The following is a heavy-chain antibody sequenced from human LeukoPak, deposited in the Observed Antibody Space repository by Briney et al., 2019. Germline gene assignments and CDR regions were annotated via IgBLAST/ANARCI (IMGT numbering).Heavy chain of an antibody. D-gene: IGHD2-2*01. Sequence: SETLSLTCAVYGGSFSGYYWSWIRQPPGKGLEWIGEINHSGSTNYNPSLKRRVTISVDTSKNQFSLKLSSVTAADTAVYYCASRLYCSSTSCPPFDYWGQGTLVTVSS. J-gene: IGHJ4*02. CDR1: GGSFSGYY. V-gene: IGHV4-34*01. CDR2: INHSGST. CDR3: ASRLYCSSTSCPPFDY.